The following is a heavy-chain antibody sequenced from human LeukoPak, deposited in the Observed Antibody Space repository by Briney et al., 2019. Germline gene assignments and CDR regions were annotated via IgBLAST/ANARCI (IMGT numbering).Heavy chain of an antibody. V-gene: IGHV3-9*03. CDR2: ISWNSGSI. Sequence: GGSLRLSCAASGFTFDDYAMHWVRQAPGKGLEWFSGISWNSGSIGYADSAKGRFTISRDNAKNSLYLQMNSLRAEDMALYYCAKGVSGYSLDDAFDIWGQGTMVTVSS. J-gene: IGHJ3*02. CDR1: GFTFDDYA. CDR3: AKGVSGYSLDDAFDI. D-gene: IGHD3-22*01.